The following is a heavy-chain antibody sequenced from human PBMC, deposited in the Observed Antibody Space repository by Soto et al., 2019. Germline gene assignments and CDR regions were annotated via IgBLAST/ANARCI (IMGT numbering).Heavy chain of an antibody. V-gene: IGHV3-23*01. Sequence: GSLRLPCSASGFTFSSYAMSWVRQAPGKGLEWVSAISGSGGSTYYADSVKGRFTISGDNSKNTLYLQMNSLRAEDTAVYYCAKYYDFWSGYFDYWGQGTLVTVSS. CDR1: GFTFSSYA. CDR2: ISGSGGST. D-gene: IGHD3-3*01. CDR3: AKYYDFWSGYFDY. J-gene: IGHJ4*02.